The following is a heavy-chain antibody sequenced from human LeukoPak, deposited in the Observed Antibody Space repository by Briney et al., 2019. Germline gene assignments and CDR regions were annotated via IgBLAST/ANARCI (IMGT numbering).Heavy chain of an antibody. CDR1: GASINSGNSY. CDR2: IYYSGTT. D-gene: IGHD3-3*01. Sequence: SRTLSLTCTVSGASINSGNSYWSWIRQPPGKGLEWIGYIYYSGTTYYNPSLKSRVSMSVDTSDNQFSLKLNSVTAADTAVYYCARSPYFDFWAGYYDLDCWGQGTLVTVSS. CDR3: ARSPYFDFWAGYYDLDC. J-gene: IGHJ4*02. V-gene: IGHV4-30-4*08.